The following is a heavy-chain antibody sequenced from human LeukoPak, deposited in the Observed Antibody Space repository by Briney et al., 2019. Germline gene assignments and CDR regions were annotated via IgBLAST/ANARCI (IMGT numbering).Heavy chain of an antibody. V-gene: IGHV4-38-2*01. D-gene: IGHD2-2*01. CDR2: FFYVETT. CDR1: GYSLSSGYY. CDR3: ARAGPYCPSSTCYLPAYYYYMDV. Sequence: SETLSLTCAVSGYSLSSGYYWGGIRQPPGKGLGWFGNFFYVETTYYNPSLKTRVAISVDASKNQFSLRLTSMTAADTAVYYCARAGPYCPSSTCYLPAYYYYMDVWDKGTTVTVSS. J-gene: IGHJ6*03.